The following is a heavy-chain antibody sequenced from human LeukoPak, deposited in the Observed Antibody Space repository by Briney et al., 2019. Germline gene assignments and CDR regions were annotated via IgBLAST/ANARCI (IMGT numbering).Heavy chain of an antibody. D-gene: IGHD1-26*01. Sequence: GRSLRLSCAASGFTFSSYAMHWVRQAPGKGLEWVAVISYDGSNKYYADSVKGRFTISRDNSKNTLYLQMNSLRAEDTALYYCAKHMRATNTYYFYGLDVWGQGTTVTVSS. V-gene: IGHV3-30*01. CDR3: AKHMRATNTYYFYGLDV. J-gene: IGHJ6*02. CDR1: GFTFSSYA. CDR2: ISYDGSNK.